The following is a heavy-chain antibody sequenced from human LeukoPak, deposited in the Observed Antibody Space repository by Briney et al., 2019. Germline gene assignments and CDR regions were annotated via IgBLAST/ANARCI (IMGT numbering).Heavy chain of an antibody. Sequence: GASVKVSCKASGYTFNTYGMNWVRQAPGQGLEWMGWINTNTGNPTYAQGLTGRFVFSLDTSVSTAYLQISSLTAEDTAVYYCARGSIGAPHHFDYWGQGTLVTVSS. CDR1: GYTFNTYG. CDR3: ARGSIGAPHHFDY. J-gene: IGHJ4*02. V-gene: IGHV7-4-1*02. CDR2: INTNTGNP. D-gene: IGHD3-10*01.